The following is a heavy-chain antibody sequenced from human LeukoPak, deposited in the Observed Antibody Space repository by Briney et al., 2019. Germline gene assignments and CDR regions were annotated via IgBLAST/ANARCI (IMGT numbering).Heavy chain of an antibody. CDR2: INPNSGGT. J-gene: IGHJ4*02. V-gene: IGHV1-2*02. Sequence: GASVKVSCKASGYTFTGYYMHWVRQAPGQGLEWMGWINPNSGGTNYAQKFQGRVTMTRDTSISTAYMELSRLRSDDTAVYYCARAMTTVTIRLYGYWGQGTLVTVSS. D-gene: IGHD4-17*01. CDR3: ARAMTTVTIRLYGY. CDR1: GYTFTGYY.